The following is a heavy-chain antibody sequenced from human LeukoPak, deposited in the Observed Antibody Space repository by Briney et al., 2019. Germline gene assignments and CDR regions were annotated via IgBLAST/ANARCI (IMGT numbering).Heavy chain of an antibody. V-gene: IGHV7-4-1*02. D-gene: IGHD6-13*01. CDR1: GYTFTSYA. CDR3: ARDPPLEYSSSLGY. CDR2: INTNTGNP. Sequence: GASVKVSCKASGYTFTSYAMNWVRQAPGQGLEWMGWINTNTGNPTYAQGFTGRFVFSLDTSVSTAYLQISSLKAEDTAVYYCARDPPLEYSSSLGYWGQGTLVTVSS. J-gene: IGHJ4*02.